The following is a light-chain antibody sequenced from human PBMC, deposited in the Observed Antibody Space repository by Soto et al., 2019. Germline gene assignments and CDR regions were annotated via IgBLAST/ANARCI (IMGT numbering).Light chain of an antibody. J-gene: IGKJ1*01. CDR3: QQRSNWPGT. CDR2: DAS. CDR1: QSVSSY. V-gene: IGKV3-11*01. Sequence: IVVTQSPATLSLSPGERATVPRRASQSVSSYLAWYQQKPGQAPRLLIYDASNRATGIPARFSGSGSGTDFTLTISSLEPEDFAVYYCQQRSNWPGTFGQGTKVDIK.